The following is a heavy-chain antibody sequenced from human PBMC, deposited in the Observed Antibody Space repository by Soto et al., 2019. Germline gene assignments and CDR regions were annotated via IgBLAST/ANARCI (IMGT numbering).Heavy chain of an antibody. CDR1: GGSFSGYY. J-gene: IGHJ6*03. Sequence: QVQLQQWGAGLLKPSETLSLTCAVYGGSFSGYYWSWIRQPPGKGLEWIGEINHSGSTNYNPSLKSRVTISVDTSKNQFSLKLSSVTAADTAVYYCARPGYRRMDVWGKGTTVTVSS. V-gene: IGHV4-34*01. D-gene: IGHD3-16*02. CDR3: ARPGYRRMDV. CDR2: INHSGST.